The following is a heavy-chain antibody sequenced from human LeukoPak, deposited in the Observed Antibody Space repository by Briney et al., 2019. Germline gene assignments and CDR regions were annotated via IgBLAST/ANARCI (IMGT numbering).Heavy chain of an antibody. V-gene: IGHV4-39*01. D-gene: IGHD2-8*01. Sequence: SETLSLTCIVSGGSISSSSYYWGWIRQPPGKGLEWIGSIYYSGSTYYNPSLKSRVTISVDTSKNQFSLKLSSVTAADTAVYYCATRAELYAPARYWGQGTLVTVSS. CDR3: ATRAELYAPARY. J-gene: IGHJ4*02. CDR2: IYYSGST. CDR1: GGSISSSSYY.